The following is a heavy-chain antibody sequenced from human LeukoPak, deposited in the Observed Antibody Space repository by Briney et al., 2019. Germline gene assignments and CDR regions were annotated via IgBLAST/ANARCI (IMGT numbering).Heavy chain of an antibody. J-gene: IGHJ4*02. CDR1: GGSISSSSYY. D-gene: IGHD5-24*01. CDR2: IYYSGST. V-gene: IGHV4-39*01. Sequence: SETLSLTCTVSGGSISSSSYYWGWIRRPPGKGLEWIGSIYYSGSTYYDPSLKCRVTISVDTSKNQFSLKLSSVTAADTAVYYCARHRRDGYNYLFRNWGQGTLVTVSS. CDR3: ARHRRDGYNYLFRN.